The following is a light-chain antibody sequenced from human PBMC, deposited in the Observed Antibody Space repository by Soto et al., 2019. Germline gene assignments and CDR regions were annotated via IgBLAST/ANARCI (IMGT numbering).Light chain of an antibody. CDR2: SNN. J-gene: IGLJ2*01. V-gene: IGLV1-47*02. CDR1: SSNIGSNY. Sequence: QSVLTQPPSASGTPGQRVTISCSGSSSNIGSNYVYWYQQLPGTAPKLLIFSNNQRPSGVPDRFSGFKSGTSASLAISGLRSEDEADYYCAAWDDSLSGHVVFGGGTKLTVL. CDR3: AAWDDSLSGHVV.